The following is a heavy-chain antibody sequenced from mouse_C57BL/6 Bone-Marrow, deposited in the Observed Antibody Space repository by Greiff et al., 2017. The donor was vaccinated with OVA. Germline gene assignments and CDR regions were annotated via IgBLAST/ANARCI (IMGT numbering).Heavy chain of an antibody. Sequence: VQLQQPGAELVRPGTSVKLSCKASGYTFTSYWMHWVKQRPGQGLEWIGVIDPSDSYTNYNQKFKGKATLTVDTSSSTAYMQLSSLTSEDSAVYYCAREDTTVVEQLAYWGQGTLVTVSA. CDR1: GYTFTSYW. V-gene: IGHV1-59*01. J-gene: IGHJ3*01. D-gene: IGHD1-1*01. CDR2: IDPSDSYT. CDR3: AREDTTVVEQLAY.